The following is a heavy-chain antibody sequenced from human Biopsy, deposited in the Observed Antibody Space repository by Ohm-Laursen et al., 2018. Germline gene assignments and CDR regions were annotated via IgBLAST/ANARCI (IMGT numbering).Heavy chain of an antibody. J-gene: IGHJ6*02. CDR2: IYNSGST. CDR1: GGSMSSYY. Sequence: DTLSLTCTVSGGSMSSYYWTWIRQPPGKGLEWIGYIYNSGSTNYNPSLKSRVTISVAVDTSKSQFSLRLTSVTAADTAVYYCARVAGGYAYYYGMDVWGQGTTVIVSS. V-gene: IGHV4-59*08. D-gene: IGHD5-12*01. CDR3: ARVAGGYAYYYGMDV.